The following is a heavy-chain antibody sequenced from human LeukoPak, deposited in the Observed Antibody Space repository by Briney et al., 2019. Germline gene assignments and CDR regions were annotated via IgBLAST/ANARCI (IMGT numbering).Heavy chain of an antibody. D-gene: IGHD1-1*01. J-gene: IGHJ6*03. CDR2: IIPIFGTA. CDR1: GGTFSSYA. V-gene: IGHV1-69*05. CDR3: ASARMEDYYYYMDV. Sequence: SVKVSCKASGGTFSSYAISWVRQAPGQGLKWMGGIIPIFGTANYAQKFQGRVTITTDESTSTAYMELSSLRSEDTAVYYCASARMEDYYYYMDVWGKGTSVTVSS.